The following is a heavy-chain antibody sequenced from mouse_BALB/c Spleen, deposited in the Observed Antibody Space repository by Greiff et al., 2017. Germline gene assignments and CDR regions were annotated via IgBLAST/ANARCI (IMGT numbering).Heavy chain of an antibody. CDR2: IDPANGNT. V-gene: IGHV14-3*02. CDR3: ASDGDCLYYYAMDY. D-gene: IGHD2-13*01. Sequence: VQLQQSGAELVKPGASVKLSCTASGFNIKDTYMHWVKQRPEQGLEWIGRIDPANGNTKYDPKFQGKATITADTSSNTAYLQLSSLTSEDTAVYSCASDGDCLYYYAMDYWGQGTSVTVSS. J-gene: IGHJ4*01. CDR1: GFNIKDTY.